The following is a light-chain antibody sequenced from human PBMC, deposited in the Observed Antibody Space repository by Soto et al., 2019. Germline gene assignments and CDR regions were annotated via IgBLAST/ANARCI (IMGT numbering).Light chain of an antibody. J-gene: IGKJ5*01. V-gene: IGKV4-1*01. CDR1: QSVLFTSNNKGY. CDR3: QQYYRSPIT. Sequence: DIVMTQSPDSLAVSLGERATINCKSSQSVLFTSNNKGYLGWYQQKVGQPPKLLIYWASTRESGVPDRFSGGGSGTDFTLTISSLQAEDVAVYYCQQYYRSPITFGQGTRLEIK. CDR2: WAS.